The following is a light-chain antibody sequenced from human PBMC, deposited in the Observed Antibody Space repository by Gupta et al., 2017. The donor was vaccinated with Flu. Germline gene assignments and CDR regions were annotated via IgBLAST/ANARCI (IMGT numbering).Light chain of an antibody. CDR1: SSDVGGFTY. Sequence: QSALTQPSSVSGSPGQSVTISCTGTSSDVGGFTYVSWYQHHPGKAPKLMIYDVTKRPSGVPDRFSASKSGNTASLTITALQAEDEADYYCCSYAGSNTYVFGTGTKVTVL. V-gene: IGLV2-11*01. CDR2: DVT. CDR3: CSYAGSNTYV. J-gene: IGLJ1*01.